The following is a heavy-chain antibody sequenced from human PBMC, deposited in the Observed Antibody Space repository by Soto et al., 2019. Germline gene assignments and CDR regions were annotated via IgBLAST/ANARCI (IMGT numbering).Heavy chain of an antibody. D-gene: IGHD3-10*01. Sequence: QPGGSLRLSCAASGFTFSSYGMHWVRQAPGKGLEWVAVISYDGSNKYYADSVKGRFTISRDNSKNTLYLQMNSLRAEDTAVYYCAKDFGRYYYYGMDVWGQGTTVTVSS. CDR2: ISYDGSNK. V-gene: IGHV3-30*18. CDR3: AKDFGRYYYYGMDV. CDR1: GFTFSSYG. J-gene: IGHJ6*02.